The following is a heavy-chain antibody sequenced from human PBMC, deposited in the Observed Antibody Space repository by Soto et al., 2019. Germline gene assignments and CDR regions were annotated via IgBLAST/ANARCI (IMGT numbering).Heavy chain of an antibody. Sequence: PSETLSLTCAVYGGSFSGYYWSWIRQPPGKGLEWIGEINHSGSTNYNPSLKSRVTISVDTSKNQFSLKLSSVTAADTAVYYCARGPYYDFWSGYYAVFVYWGQGTLVTVSS. CDR1: GGSFSGYY. CDR3: ARGPYYDFWSGYYAVFVY. CDR2: INHSGST. V-gene: IGHV4-34*01. D-gene: IGHD3-3*01. J-gene: IGHJ4*02.